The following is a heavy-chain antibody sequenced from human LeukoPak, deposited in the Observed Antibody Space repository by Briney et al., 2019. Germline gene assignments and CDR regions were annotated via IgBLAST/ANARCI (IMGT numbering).Heavy chain of an antibody. CDR1: GYTFTSYD. CDR3: ARHPSPQLHHFDY. Sequence: GASVKVSCKASGYTFTSYDINWVRQAPGQGLEWMGIINPTGDSTSYAQKFQARVTMTRDTSTNTVYMELSSLRSGDTAVYYCARHPSPQLHHFDYWGQGTLVTVSS. D-gene: IGHD2-2*01. V-gene: IGHV1-46*01. J-gene: IGHJ4*02. CDR2: INPTGDST.